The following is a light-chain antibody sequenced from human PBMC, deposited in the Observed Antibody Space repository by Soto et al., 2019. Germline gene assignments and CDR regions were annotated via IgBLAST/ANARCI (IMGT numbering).Light chain of an antibody. CDR2: AVS. V-gene: IGKV3D-20*02. CDR1: QTISNNY. CDR3: QQHSNSPWT. J-gene: IGKJ1*01. Sequence: EIVLTQSPGTLTLSPGESAALSCRASQTISNNYLVWYRQKPGQAPRLLIYAVSSRAAGIPDRFSGSGSGTDFALTIARLEPEDSAVYYLQQHSNSPWTFGQGTRVEI.